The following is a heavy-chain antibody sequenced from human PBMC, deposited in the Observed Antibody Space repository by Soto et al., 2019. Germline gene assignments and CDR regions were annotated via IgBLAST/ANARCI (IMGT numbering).Heavy chain of an antibody. CDR1: GFTFTSSA. D-gene: IGHD6-13*01. CDR3: AADGIAAAGDFDY. Sequence: GASVKVSCKASGFTFTSSAIQWVRQARGQRLEWIGWIVVGSGNTNYAQKFQERVTITRDMSTSTAYMEMSSLRSDDTAVYYCAADGIAAAGDFDYWGQGTLVPVYS. V-gene: IGHV1-58*02. J-gene: IGHJ4*02. CDR2: IVVGSGNT.